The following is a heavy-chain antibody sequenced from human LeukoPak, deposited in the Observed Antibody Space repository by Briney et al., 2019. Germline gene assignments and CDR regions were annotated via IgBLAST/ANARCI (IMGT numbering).Heavy chain of an antibody. V-gene: IGHV1-46*01. CDR1: GYTFTSYY. D-gene: IGHD3-10*01. CDR3: ARDRGAREFDP. Sequence: ASVKVSCKASGYTFTSYYMHWVRQAPGQGPEWMGIINPSGGRTSYAQKLQGRLTMNRDTSTSTVYMGLSSLRSEDTAVFYCARDRGAREFDPSGEGTLVTVST. J-gene: IGHJ5*02. CDR2: INPSGGRT.